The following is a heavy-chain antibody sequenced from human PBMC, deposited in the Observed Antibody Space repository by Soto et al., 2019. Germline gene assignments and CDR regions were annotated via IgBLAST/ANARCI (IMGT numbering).Heavy chain of an antibody. CDR2: INEDGRKK. CDR3: ARDLSPSYSGISYDVFDV. J-gene: IGHJ4*02. CDR1: GFTFKRYW. V-gene: IGHV3-7*04. Sequence: PGGSLRLSCVASGFTFKRYWMTWVRQAPGKGLEWVANINEDGRKKNYLDSVTGRFTISRDSAENLLYLQMNSLRAEDTAVYFCARDLSPSYSGISYDVFDVWGQGTLVTVSS. D-gene: IGHD6-19*01.